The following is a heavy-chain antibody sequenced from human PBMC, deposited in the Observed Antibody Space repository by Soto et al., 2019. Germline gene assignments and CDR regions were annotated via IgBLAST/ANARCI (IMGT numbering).Heavy chain of an antibody. CDR1: GFTFSSYW. V-gene: IGHV3-7*01. D-gene: IGHD3-22*01. CDR2: IKQDGSEK. CDR3: ARDPDSSGYYYFDY. J-gene: IGHJ4*02. Sequence: GGSLRLSWAPSGFTFSSYWMSWVRQAPGKGLEWVANIKQDGSEKYYVDSVKGRFTISRDNSKNTLYLQMGSLRAEDMAVYYCARDPDSSGYYYFDYWAQGTLVTVSS.